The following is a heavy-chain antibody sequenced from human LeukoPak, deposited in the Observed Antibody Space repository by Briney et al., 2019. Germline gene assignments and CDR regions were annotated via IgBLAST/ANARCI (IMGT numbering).Heavy chain of an antibody. D-gene: IGHD3-3*01. CDR3: ARRLLYRLGHDAFDI. V-gene: IGHV1-3*03. CDR2: INAGNGNT. Sequence: ASVKVSCKASGYTFTSYAMHWVRQAPGQRLEWMGWINAGNGNTKYSQEFQGRVTISRDTSASTAYMELSSLRSEDMAVYYCARRLLYRLGHDAFDIWGQGTMVTVSS. CDR1: GYTFTSYA. J-gene: IGHJ3*02.